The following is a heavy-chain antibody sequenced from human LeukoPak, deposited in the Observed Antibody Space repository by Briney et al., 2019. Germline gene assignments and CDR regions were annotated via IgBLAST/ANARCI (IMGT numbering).Heavy chain of an antibody. J-gene: IGHJ3*02. CDR2: ISSSSSTI. CDR3: ARDIRYSSSWYRWGSGFDI. D-gene: IGHD6-13*01. Sequence: GGSLRLSCAASGFTFSSYEMNWVRQAPGKGLEWVSYISSSSSTIYYADSVKGRFTISRNNAKNSPYLQMNSLRAEDTAVYYCARDIRYSSSWYRWGSGFDIWGQGTMVTVSS. CDR1: GFTFSSYE. V-gene: IGHV3-48*03.